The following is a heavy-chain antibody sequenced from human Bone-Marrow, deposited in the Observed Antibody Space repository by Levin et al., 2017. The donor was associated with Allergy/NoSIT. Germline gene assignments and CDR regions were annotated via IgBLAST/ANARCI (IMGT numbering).Heavy chain of an antibody. CDR2: ISYDGTNK. Sequence: GESLKISCAASGFTFSSYGMHWVRQAPGKGLEWVAIISYDGTNKYYADSVRGRFTISRDNSKNTVYLQMNSLTSEDTAVYYCAKDQSSSWYGAIDFWGQGTLVTVSS. CDR3: AKDQSSSWYGAIDF. CDR1: GFTFSSYG. J-gene: IGHJ4*02. D-gene: IGHD6-13*01. V-gene: IGHV3-30*18.